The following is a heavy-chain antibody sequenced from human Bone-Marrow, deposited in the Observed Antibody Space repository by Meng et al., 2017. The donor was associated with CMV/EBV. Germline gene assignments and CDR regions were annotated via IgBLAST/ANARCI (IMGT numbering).Heavy chain of an antibody. Sequence: ASVKVSCKTSGYTFTGYYMHWVRQAPGQGLEWMGWINPNSGGTKYAQNFQVRVTMTRDTSVSTDYMELSSLRSYDTAVYYCARAGLGIVIEPRTMPGETYYFSSLDVWGQGTTVTVSS. CDR2: INPNSGGT. D-gene: IGHD2/OR15-2a*01. V-gene: IGHV1-2*02. CDR3: ARAGLGIVIEPRTMPGETYYFSSLDV. CDR1: GYTFTGYY. J-gene: IGHJ6*02.